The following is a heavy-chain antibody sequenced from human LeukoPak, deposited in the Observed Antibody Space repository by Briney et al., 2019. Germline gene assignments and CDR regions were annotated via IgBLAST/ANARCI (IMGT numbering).Heavy chain of an antibody. CDR1: GYTFTSYG. CDR3: ARGPSTIFGVVIRSRYGMDV. CDR2: ISAYNGNT. V-gene: IGHV1-18*01. D-gene: IGHD3-3*01. Sequence: ASVKVSCKASGYTFTSYGISWVRQAPGQGLEWMGWISAYNGNTNYAQKLQGRVTMTTDTSTSTAYMELRSLRSDDTAVYYCARGPSTIFGVVIRSRYGMDVWGQGTTVTVSS. J-gene: IGHJ6*02.